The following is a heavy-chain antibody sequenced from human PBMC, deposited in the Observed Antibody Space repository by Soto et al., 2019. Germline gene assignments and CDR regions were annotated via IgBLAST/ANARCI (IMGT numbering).Heavy chain of an antibody. J-gene: IGHJ6*03. V-gene: IGHV3-20*04. D-gene: IGHD2-21*01. Sequence: EVQLVESGGGVIRPGGSLRLSCAASGFTFDNYAMSWVRQAPGKGLEWVSGLNWHGSSTGYADFVKGRFNISRHNAKNSLYLHLNRLRAEDAALYYWVRERGSDLIMDQYCYYSFDFWGKGTMVIVSS. CDR1: GFTFDNYA. CDR3: VRERGSDLIMDQYCYYSFDF. CDR2: LNWHGSST.